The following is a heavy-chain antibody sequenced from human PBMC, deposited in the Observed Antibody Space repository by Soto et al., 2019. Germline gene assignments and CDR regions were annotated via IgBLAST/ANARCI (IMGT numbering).Heavy chain of an antibody. CDR2: IIPIFGTA. D-gene: IGHD3-10*01. J-gene: IGHJ6*02. Sequence: SVKVSCKASGGTFSSYAISWVRQAPGQGLEWMGGIIPIFGTANYEQKFEGRVTSTADESTSTADMELSSLSSEHTAVYYCASAQGASGSYYNVPYYYGMDVWGQGTTVTVSS. CDR1: GGTFSSYA. V-gene: IGHV1-69*13. CDR3: ASAQGASGSYYNVPYYYGMDV.